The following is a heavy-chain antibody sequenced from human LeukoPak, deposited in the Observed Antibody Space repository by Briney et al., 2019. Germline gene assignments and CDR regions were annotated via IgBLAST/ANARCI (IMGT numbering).Heavy chain of an antibody. Sequence: GASVKVSCKASGYTFTSYYMHWVRQAPGQGLEWMGIINPSGGSTSYAQKLQGRVTMTTDTSTSTAFMELRSLTSDDTAVYYCARTTGTYSPPGDCWGQGTLVTVSS. J-gene: IGHJ4*02. CDR2: INPSGGST. V-gene: IGHV1-46*01. CDR1: GYTFTSYY. CDR3: ARTTGTYSPPGDC. D-gene: IGHD1-26*01.